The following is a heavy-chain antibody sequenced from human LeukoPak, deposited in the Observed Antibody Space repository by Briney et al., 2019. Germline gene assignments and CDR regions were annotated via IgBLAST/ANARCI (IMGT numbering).Heavy chain of an antibody. J-gene: IGHJ5*02. V-gene: IGHV4-59*08. CDR2: IYYSGST. CDR1: GGSISSYY. D-gene: IGHD1-1*01. CDR3: ARTTLSRFDP. Sequence: PSETLSLTCTVSGGSISSYYWSWIRQPPGKGLEWIGYIYYSGSTNYNPSLKSRVAISVDTSKNQFSLKLSSVTAADTAVYYCARTTLSRFDPWGQGTLVTVSS.